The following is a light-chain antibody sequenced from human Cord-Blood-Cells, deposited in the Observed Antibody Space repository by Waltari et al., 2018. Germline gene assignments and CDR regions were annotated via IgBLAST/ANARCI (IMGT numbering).Light chain of an antibody. CDR3: QQCYSTLFT. CDR1: QSISSY. Sequence: DIQMTQSPSSLSASVGDRVNITCRASQSISSYLNWYQQKPGKAPKLLIYAASILQSGVPSRFSGSGSGTDFTLTISSLQPEDFATYYCQQCYSTLFTCGPGTKVDIK. J-gene: IGKJ3*01. V-gene: IGKV1-39*01. CDR2: AAS.